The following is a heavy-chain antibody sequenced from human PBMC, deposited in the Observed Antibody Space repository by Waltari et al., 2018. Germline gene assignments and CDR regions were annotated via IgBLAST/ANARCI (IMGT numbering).Heavy chain of an antibody. CDR1: GFTFSSYS. CDR2: ISSSSSYI. CDR3: ARDHRGYIAAVEAFDI. D-gene: IGHD6-13*01. Sequence: EVQLVAAGGGLVKPGGSLRLSWSASGFTFSSYSMTWVRHAPGKGLEWVSSISSSSSYIYYADSVKGRFTISRDNAKNSLYLQMNSLRAEDTAVYYCARDHRGYIAAVEAFDIWGQGTMVTVSS. V-gene: IGHV3-21*01. J-gene: IGHJ3*02.